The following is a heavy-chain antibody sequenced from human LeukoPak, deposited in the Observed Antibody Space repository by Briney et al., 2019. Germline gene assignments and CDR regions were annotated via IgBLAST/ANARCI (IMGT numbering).Heavy chain of an antibody. J-gene: IGHJ5*02. CDR2: IKTYNGNT. CDR1: GYSFASYG. V-gene: IGHV1-18*01. Sequence: ASVKVSCTASGYSFASYGIIWVRQAPGHGLEWMGWIKTYNGNTNYAQKFQGRVTLTTDTSTRTAYMELRSLTSDDTAVYYCAREGNTWLDPWGQGALVTVSS. CDR3: AREGNTWLDP.